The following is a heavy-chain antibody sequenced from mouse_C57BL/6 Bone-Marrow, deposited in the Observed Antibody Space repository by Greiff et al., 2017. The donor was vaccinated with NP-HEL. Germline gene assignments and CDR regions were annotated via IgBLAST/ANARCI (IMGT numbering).Heavy chain of an antibody. J-gene: IGHJ3*01. D-gene: IGHD2-10*02. Sequence: EVKLQESGGGLVKPGGSLKLSCAASGFTFSSYAMSWVRQTPEKRLEWVATISDGGSYTYYPDNVKGRFTISRDNAKNNLYLQMSHLKSEDTAMYYCARDDSITWFAYWGQGTLVTVSA. V-gene: IGHV5-4*01. CDR1: GFTFSSYA. CDR2: ISDGGSYT. CDR3: ARDDSITWFAY.